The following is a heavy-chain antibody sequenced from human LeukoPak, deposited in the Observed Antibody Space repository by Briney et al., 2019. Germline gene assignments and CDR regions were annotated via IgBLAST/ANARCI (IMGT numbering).Heavy chain of an antibody. V-gene: IGHV4-59*08. Sequence: SETLSLTCTVSGGSISSYYWSWIRQPPGKGLEWIGYIYYSGSTNYNPSLKSRVTISVDTSKNQFSLKLSSVTAADTAVYYCARLETGGWFDPWGQGTLVTVSS. CDR2: IYYSGST. J-gene: IGHJ5*02. CDR1: GGSISSYY. D-gene: IGHD3-10*01. CDR3: ARLETGGWFDP.